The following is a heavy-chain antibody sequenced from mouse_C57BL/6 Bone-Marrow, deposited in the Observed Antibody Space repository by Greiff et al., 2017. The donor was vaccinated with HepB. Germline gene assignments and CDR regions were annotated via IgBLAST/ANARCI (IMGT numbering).Heavy chain of an antibody. V-gene: IGHV5-4*01. Sequence: EVQRVESGGGLVKPGGSLKLSCAASGFTFSSYAMSWVRQTPEKRLEWVATISDGGSYTYYPDNVKGRFTISRDNAKNNLYLQMSHLKSEDTAMYYCARDPLLLRYYFDYWGQGTTLTVSS. CDR2: ISDGGSYT. CDR1: GFTFSSYA. D-gene: IGHD1-1*01. J-gene: IGHJ2*01. CDR3: ARDPLLLRYYFDY.